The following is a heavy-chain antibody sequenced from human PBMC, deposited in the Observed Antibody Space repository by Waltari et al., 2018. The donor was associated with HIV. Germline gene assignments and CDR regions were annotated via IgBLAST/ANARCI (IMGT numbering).Heavy chain of an antibody. J-gene: IGHJ6*02. CDR3: ASPSIRAGMDV. D-gene: IGHD2-2*02. CDR1: GFTFSTFW. CDR2: IKQDGSEK. V-gene: IGHV3-7*01. Sequence: EVQLVESGGGLVQPGGSLRLSCAASGFTFSTFWMSWVRPAPGKGLEWLANIKQDGSEKYYVDSVKGRFTISRDNAKNSLYLQMNSLRAEDTAVYYCASPSIRAGMDVWGQGTTVTVSS.